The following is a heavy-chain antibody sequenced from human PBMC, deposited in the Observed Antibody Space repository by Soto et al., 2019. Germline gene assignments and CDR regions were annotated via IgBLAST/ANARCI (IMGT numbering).Heavy chain of an antibody. V-gene: IGHV1-18*01. Sequence: QVQLVQSGAEVKKPGASVKVSCKASGYTFTSYGISWVRQAPGQGLEWMGWISAYNGNTNYAQKLQGRVTMTTDTSTSTAYMELRSLRSDDTSVYYCARAIQYASSTSCYNRPLDYWGQGTLVTVSS. CDR1: GYTFTSYG. D-gene: IGHD2-2*02. J-gene: IGHJ4*02. CDR3: ARAIQYASSTSCYNRPLDY. CDR2: ISAYNGNT.